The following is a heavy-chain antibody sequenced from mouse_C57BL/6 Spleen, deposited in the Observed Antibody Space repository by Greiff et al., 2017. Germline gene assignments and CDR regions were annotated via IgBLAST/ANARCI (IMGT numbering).Heavy chain of an antibody. J-gene: IGHJ2*01. CDR1: GYTFTDYE. CDR2: IDPETGGT. Sequence: QVQLQQSGAELVRPGASVTLSCKASGYTFTDYELHWVKQTPVHGLEWIGAIDPETGGTAYNQKFKGKAILTADKSSSTAYMELRSLTSEDSAVYYCTRLNWAYFDDWGQGTTLTVSS. V-gene: IGHV1-15*01. D-gene: IGHD4-1*01. CDR3: TRLNWAYFDD.